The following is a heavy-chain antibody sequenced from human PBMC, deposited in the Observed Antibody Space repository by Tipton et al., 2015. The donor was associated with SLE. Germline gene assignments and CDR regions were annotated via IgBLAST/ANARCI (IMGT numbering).Heavy chain of an antibody. Sequence: GLVKPSETLSLACTISGDFISDYFWTWVRQTPGKGLEWIGYIRDNGESKYSSSLKSRVTISIDASKNQYFLSLNSVTAADTAVYYCARVPYVYDSRTSIYWGQGSLVTVSS. CDR3: ARVPYVYDSRTSIY. V-gene: IGHV4-59*12. CDR1: GDFISDYF. CDR2: IRDNGES. D-gene: IGHD3-22*01. J-gene: IGHJ1*01.